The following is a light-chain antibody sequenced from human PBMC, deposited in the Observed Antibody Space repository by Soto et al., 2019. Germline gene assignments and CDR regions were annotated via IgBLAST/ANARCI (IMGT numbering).Light chain of an antibody. J-gene: IGKJ5*01. Sequence: EIVMTQSPATLSVSPGESATLSCRASQSVSRKLVWYQQKPGQAPRLLIYGASTRATGIPARFSGSGSGTEFTLSISSLRSEDFAVYYCQQYNNWPPITFGQGTRLEI. CDR3: QQYNNWPPIT. V-gene: IGKV3-15*01. CDR1: QSVSRK. CDR2: GAS.